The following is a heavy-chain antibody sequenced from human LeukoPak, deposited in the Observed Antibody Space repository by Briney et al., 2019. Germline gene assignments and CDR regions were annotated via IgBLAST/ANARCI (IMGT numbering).Heavy chain of an antibody. CDR1: GYTFTGYY. V-gene: IGHV1-2*02. CDR2: INPNTGGT. J-gene: IGHJ4*02. Sequence: ASVKVSCKASGYTFTGYYTHWVRQAPGQGLEWMGWINPNTGGTNYAQKFQGRVTMTRDTSISTAYMELTRLRSDDTAFYYCAILVTVPESKPVAIDYWGQGTLVTVSS. D-gene: IGHD6-19*01. CDR3: AILVTVPESKPVAIDY.